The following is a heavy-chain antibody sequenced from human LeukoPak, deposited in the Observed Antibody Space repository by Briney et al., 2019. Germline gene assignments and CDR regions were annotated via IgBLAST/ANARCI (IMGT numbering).Heavy chain of an antibody. CDR3: ARGRRRGYYYDSSGYAHFDY. Sequence: SETLSLTCTVSGGSISSYYWSWIRQPAGKGLEWIGETNHSGSTNYNPSLKSRVTISVDTSKNQFSLKLSSVTAADTAVYYCARGRRRGYYYDSSGYAHFDYWGQGTLVTVSS. V-gene: IGHV4-34*01. D-gene: IGHD3-22*01. CDR2: TNHSGST. J-gene: IGHJ4*02. CDR1: GGSISSYY.